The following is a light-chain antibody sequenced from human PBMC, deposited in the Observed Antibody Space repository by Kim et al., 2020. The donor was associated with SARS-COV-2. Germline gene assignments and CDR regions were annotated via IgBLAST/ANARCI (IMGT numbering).Light chain of an antibody. CDR3: FSRDTDGPHNYV. V-gene: IGLV3-19*01. Sequence: SSELTQDPAVSVALGQTVRITCQGDSLRSYYASWYQQKPGQAPLLVIYAKTNRPSGIPDRFSGSSSGNTASSTITGAQAEDEADYYFFSRDTDGPHNYVF. J-gene: IGLJ1*01. CDR2: AKT. CDR1: SLRSYY.